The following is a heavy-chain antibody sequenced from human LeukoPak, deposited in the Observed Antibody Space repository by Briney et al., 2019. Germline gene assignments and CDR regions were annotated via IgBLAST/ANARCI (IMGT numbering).Heavy chain of an antibody. D-gene: IGHD6-13*01. J-gene: IGHJ6*02. CDR1: GFTFSSYG. CDR3: ARGVRLGSSWYSNYYYYGMDV. CDR2: IWYDGSNK. V-gene: IGHV3-33*01. Sequence: PGGSLRLSCAASGFTFSSYGMHCVRQAPGKRLEWVAVIWYDGSNKYYADSVKGRFTISRDNSKNTLYLQMNSLRAEDTAVYYCARGVRLGSSWYSNYYYYGMDVWGQGTTVTVSS.